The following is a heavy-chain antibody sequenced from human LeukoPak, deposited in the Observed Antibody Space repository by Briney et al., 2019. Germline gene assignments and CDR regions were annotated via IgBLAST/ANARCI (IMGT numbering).Heavy chain of an antibody. D-gene: IGHD2-2*01. CDR3: ARGYCSSTTCYANWFDP. J-gene: IGHJ5*02. Sequence: GGSLRLSCAASGFTLSTYSMNWVRQAPGKGLEWISYISSSSSIIYYADSVKGRFTISRDNAQQSLYLQMNSLRDEDTAVYYCARGYCSSTTCYANWFDPWGQGTLVTVSS. CDR2: ISSSSSII. CDR1: GFTLSTYS. V-gene: IGHV3-48*02.